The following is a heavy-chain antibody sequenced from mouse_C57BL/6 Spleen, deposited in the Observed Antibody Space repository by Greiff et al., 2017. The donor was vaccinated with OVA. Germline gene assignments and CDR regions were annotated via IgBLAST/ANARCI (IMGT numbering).Heavy chain of an antibody. J-gene: IGHJ2*01. CDR1: GYSITSGYY. V-gene: IGHV3-6*01. Sequence: EVKLVESGPGLVKPSQSLSLTCSVTGYSITSGYYWNWIRQFPGNKLEWMGYISYDGSNNYNPSLKNRISITRDTSKNQFFLKLNSVTTEDTATYYCARDGVRYYFDYWGQGTTLTVSS. CDR3: ARDGVRYYFDY. CDR2: ISYDGSN. D-gene: IGHD1-1*01.